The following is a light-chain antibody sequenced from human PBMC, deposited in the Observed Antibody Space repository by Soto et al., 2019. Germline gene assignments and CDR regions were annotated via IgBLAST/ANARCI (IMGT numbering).Light chain of an antibody. CDR1: QSVSSSY. J-gene: IGKJ4*01. CDR2: GAS. Sequence: EIVLTQSPGTLSLSPGERATLSCRASQSVSSSYLAWYQQKPGQAPRLLIYGASSRATGIPDRFSGSGSGTDFTLTISRLEPEDIAVYYCQKYDGVTFGGRTKVDIK. V-gene: IGKV3-20*01. CDR3: QKYDGVT.